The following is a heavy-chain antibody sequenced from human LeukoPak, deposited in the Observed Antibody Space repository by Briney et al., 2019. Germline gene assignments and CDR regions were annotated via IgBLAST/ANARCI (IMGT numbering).Heavy chain of an antibody. J-gene: IGHJ4*02. Sequence: GGSLRLSCAASGFTFSSYAMNWVRQAPGKGLEWVSGLSGSGRGGSTYYAASVKGRFTISRENSKNTLYLQMNSLRAEDTAVYYCAKEGKTRNWNYYQAKSVYWGQGTLVTVSS. D-gene: IGHD1-7*01. V-gene: IGHV3-23*01. CDR3: AKEGKTRNWNYYQAKSVY. CDR2: LSGSGRGGST. CDR1: GFTFSSYA.